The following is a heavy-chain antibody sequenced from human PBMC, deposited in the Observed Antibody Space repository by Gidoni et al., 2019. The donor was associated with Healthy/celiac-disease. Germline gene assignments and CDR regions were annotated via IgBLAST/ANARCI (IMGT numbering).Heavy chain of an antibody. CDR3: ARSTPYCSSTSCYVYYYGMDV. V-gene: IGHV4-59*01. CDR2: IYYSGST. CDR1: GGPISSYY. Sequence: QVQLQESGPGLVKPSETLSLTCTVSGGPISSYYWRWLRQPPGKGLEWIGYIYYSGSTNYNPSPKSRVTISVDTSKNQFSLKLSSVTAADTAVYYCARSTPYCSSTSCYVYYYGMDVWGQGTTVTVSS. D-gene: IGHD2-2*01. J-gene: IGHJ6*02.